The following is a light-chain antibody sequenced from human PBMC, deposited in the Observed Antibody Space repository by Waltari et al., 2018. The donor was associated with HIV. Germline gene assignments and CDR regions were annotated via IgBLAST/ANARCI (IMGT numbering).Light chain of an antibody. CDR3: CSYAIGGTFV. CDR1: RSDVESYNL. Sequence: QSALTQPASVSGSPAQSITLSCTGPRSDVESYNLVSWSQQHPGKAPKLIIYEVNKRPPGITNRFSGFKSGNTASLTITGLQAEDEADYHCCSYAIGGTFVFGGGTKVTVL. J-gene: IGLJ2*01. V-gene: IGLV2-23*02. CDR2: EVN.